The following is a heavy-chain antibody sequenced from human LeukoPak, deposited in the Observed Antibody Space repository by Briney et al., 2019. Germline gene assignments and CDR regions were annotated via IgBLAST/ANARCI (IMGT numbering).Heavy chain of an antibody. CDR2: IYYSGST. Sequence: NSSQTLSLTCTVSGGSISSGGYYWSWIRQHPGKGLEWIGYIYYSGSTYYNPSLKSRVTISVDTSKNQFSPKLSSVTAADTAVYYCARDLYGMRFDPWGQGTLVTVSS. CDR1: GGSISSGGYY. CDR3: ARDLYGMRFDP. J-gene: IGHJ5*02. V-gene: IGHV4-31*03. D-gene: IGHD2-2*02.